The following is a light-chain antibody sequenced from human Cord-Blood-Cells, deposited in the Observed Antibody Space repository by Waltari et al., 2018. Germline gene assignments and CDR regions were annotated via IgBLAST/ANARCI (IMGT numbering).Light chain of an antibody. Sequence: DIVMTQSPDSLAVSLGERATINCKSSQSVLYSSNNKNYLAWYPQKPGQPPKLLIYWASTRESGVPDRFSGSGSGTDFTLTISSLQAEDVAVYYCQQYYSTPSYTFGQGTKLEIK. J-gene: IGKJ2*01. CDR1: QSVLYSSNNKNY. CDR2: WAS. CDR3: QQYYSTPSYT. V-gene: IGKV4-1*01.